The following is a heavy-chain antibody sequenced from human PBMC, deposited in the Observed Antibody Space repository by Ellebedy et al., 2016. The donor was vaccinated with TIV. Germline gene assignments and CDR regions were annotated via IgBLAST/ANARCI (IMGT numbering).Heavy chain of an antibody. CDR2: IIPIFGTA. Sequence: SVKVSCXASGGTFSSYAISWVRQAPGQGLEWMGGIIPIFGTANYAQKFQGRVTITADESTSTAYMELSSLRSEDTAVYYCARSPSSFGQLVHPYFDYWGQGTLVTVSS. CDR1: GGTFSSYA. CDR3: ARSPSSFGQLVHPYFDY. D-gene: IGHD6-13*01. V-gene: IGHV1-69*13. J-gene: IGHJ4*02.